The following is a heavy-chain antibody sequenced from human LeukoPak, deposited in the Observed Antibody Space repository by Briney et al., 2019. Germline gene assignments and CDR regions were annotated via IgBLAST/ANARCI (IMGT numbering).Heavy chain of an antibody. V-gene: IGHV3-66*01. CDR1: GFTVSSNY. CDR3: ARDDLSYGYDY. CDR2: IYSGGST. Sequence: PGGSLRLSCAASGFTVSSNYMGWVRQAPGKGLEWVSVIYSGGSTYYADSVKGRFTISRDNSKNTLYLQMNSLRAEDTAVHYCARDDLSYGYDYWGQGTLVTVSS. J-gene: IGHJ4*02. D-gene: IGHD5-18*01.